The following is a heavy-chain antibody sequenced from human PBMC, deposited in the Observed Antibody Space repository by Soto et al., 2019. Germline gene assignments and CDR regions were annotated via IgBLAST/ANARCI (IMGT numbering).Heavy chain of an antibody. CDR2: IIPILGIA. V-gene: IGHV1-69*02. D-gene: IGHD4-17*01. CDR3: ARVRSVIDSGDYMDAFDI. Sequence: ASVNVSCKASGGTFSSYTINWVRQAPGQGLEWMGRIIPILGIANYAQKFQGRVTITADKSTSTAYMELSSLRSEDTAVYYCARVRSVIDSGDYMDAFDIWGQGTMVTVSS. J-gene: IGHJ3*02. CDR1: GGTFSSYT.